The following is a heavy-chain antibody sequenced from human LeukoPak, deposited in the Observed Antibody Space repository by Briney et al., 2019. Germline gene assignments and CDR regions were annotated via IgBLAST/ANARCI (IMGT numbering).Heavy chain of an antibody. CDR2: INPNSGGT. CDR1: GYTFTGYY. V-gene: IGHV1-2*02. J-gene: IGHJ3*02. CDR3: WGEDGEYDAFDI. D-gene: IGHD2/OR15-2a*01. Sequence: ASLKGPCNASGYTFTGYYMHWVRQAPGQGLEWLGWINPNSGGTNYAQKFEGRGSMTRGDYIRTALNELRRRRSDDKAVVYRWGEDGEYDAFDIWGQGTMVTVSS.